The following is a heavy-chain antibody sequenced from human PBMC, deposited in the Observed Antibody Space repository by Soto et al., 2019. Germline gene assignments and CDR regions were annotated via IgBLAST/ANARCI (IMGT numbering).Heavy chain of an antibody. CDR2: ISYDGSNK. CDR3: AKDLKPGIAAAGPPWFDP. Sequence: GGSLRLSCAASVVTFISYGIHWGRQAPFKGLEWVAVISYDGSNKYYADSVKGRFTISRDNSKNTLYLQMNSLRAEDTAVYYCAKDLKPGIAAAGPPWFDPWGQGTLVTVSS. D-gene: IGHD6-13*01. V-gene: IGHV3-30*18. J-gene: IGHJ5*02. CDR1: VVTFISYG.